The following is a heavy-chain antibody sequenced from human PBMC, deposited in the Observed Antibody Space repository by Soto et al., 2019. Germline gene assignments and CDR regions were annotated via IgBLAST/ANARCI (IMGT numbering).Heavy chain of an antibody. CDR3: ARGNYYDSSQNAFDI. D-gene: IGHD3-22*01. V-gene: IGHV1-2*02. Sequence: QVQLVQSGAEVKKPGASVKVSCKASGYTFTGYYMHWVRQAPGQGLEWMGWINPNSGGTNYAQKFQGRVTITADESTSTAYMELSSLRSEDTAVYYCARGNYYDSSQNAFDIWGQGTMVTVSS. J-gene: IGHJ3*02. CDR1: GYTFTGYY. CDR2: INPNSGGT.